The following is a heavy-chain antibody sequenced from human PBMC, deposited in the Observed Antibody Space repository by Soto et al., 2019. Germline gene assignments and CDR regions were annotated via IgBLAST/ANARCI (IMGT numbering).Heavy chain of an antibody. J-gene: IGHJ4*02. D-gene: IGHD5-12*01. CDR3: ARAPEMATGYYFDY. CDR2: IWYDGSNK. V-gene: IGHV3-33*01. Sequence: GRSLRLSCAASGFTFSSYGMHWVRQAPGKGLEWVAVIWYDGSNKYYADSVKGRFTISRDNSKNTLYLQMNSLRAEDTAVYYCARAPEMATGYYFDYWGQGTLVTVSS. CDR1: GFTFSSYG.